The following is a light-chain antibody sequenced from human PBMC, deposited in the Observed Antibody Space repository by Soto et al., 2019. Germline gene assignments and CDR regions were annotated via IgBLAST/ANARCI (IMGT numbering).Light chain of an antibody. Sequence: DLQMTQSPSSLSASVGDRVIISCRASQSISFSLNWYQQKPGTAPKLLIFATSTLKGGVPSRFSGSGSGTDFTLTISSLQPEDFATYFCQQSSSTPYTFGQGTKLEIK. V-gene: IGKV1-39*01. CDR2: ATS. CDR1: QSISFS. CDR3: QQSSSTPYT. J-gene: IGKJ2*01.